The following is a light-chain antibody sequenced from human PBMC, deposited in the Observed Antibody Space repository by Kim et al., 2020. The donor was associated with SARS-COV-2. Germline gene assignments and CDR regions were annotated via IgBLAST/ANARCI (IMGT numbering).Light chain of an antibody. V-gene: IGKV1-5*03. CDR3: QQYNNSPLT. CDR1: QSISTW. Sequence: DIQMTQSPSTLSASVGDRVTITCRASQSISTWLAWYQQKPGKAPKLLIYKASSLESGVPSRFSGSGSGTEFTLTISSLQPDDFATYYCQQYNNSPLTFGGGTKVDIK. J-gene: IGKJ4*01. CDR2: KAS.